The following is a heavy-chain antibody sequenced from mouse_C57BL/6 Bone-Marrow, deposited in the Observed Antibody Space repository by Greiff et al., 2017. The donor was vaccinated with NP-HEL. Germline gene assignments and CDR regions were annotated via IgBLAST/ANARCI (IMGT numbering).Heavy chain of an antibody. V-gene: IGHV2-2*01. D-gene: IGHD2-1*01. CDR2: FWIGGGT. CDR3: ARMDYGRYYAMDY. J-gene: IGHJ4*01. CDR1: GFSLTSSG. Sequence: QVQRQQSGPGLVQPSQSLSITCTVSGFSLTSSGVHWVRQSLGKGLEGLGGFWIGGGTDYNAAFISRLSISKDNSKSQVFFKMNSLQADDTAIYYCARMDYGRYYAMDYWGQGTSVTVSS.